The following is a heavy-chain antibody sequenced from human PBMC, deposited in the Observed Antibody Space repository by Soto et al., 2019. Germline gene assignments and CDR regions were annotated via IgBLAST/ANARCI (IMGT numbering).Heavy chain of an antibody. Sequence: GESLKISCKGSGYSFTSYWFGWVRQMPGKGLEWMGIIYPGDSDTRYSPSFQGQVTISADKSISTAYLQWSSLKASDTAMYYCARSTNVGSSRAAFDPWGQGTLVTVSS. D-gene: IGHD6-13*01. CDR1: GYSFTSYW. J-gene: IGHJ5*02. CDR2: IYPGDSDT. V-gene: IGHV5-51*01. CDR3: ARSTNVGSSRAAFDP.